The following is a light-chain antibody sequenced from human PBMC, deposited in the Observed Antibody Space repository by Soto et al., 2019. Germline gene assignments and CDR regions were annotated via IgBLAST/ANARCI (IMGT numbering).Light chain of an antibody. CDR1: QSVNSY. CDR2: DAS. CDR3: QQRSNWPPLT. V-gene: IGKV3-11*01. Sequence: EIVLTQSPATLSLSPGERATLSCRASQSVNSYLAWYQQKPGQAPRLLLYDASTRATGIPARFSGSGSGTDFTLTISSREPEDFAVYYCQQRSNWPPLTFGGGTKVEIK. J-gene: IGKJ4*01.